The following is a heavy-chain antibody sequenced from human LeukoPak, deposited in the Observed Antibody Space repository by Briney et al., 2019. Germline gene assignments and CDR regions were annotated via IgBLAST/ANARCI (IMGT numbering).Heavy chain of an antibody. CDR2: ISSSSSYI. V-gene: IGHV3-21*01. D-gene: IGHD3-16*01. Sequence: GGSLRLSCAASGSTFSSYSMNWVRQAPGKGLEWVSSISSSSSYIYYADSVKGRFTISRDNAKNSLYLQMNSLRAEDTAVYYCASGGWTRNDYGDYWGQGTLVTVSS. J-gene: IGHJ4*02. CDR3: ASGGWTRNDYGDY. CDR1: GSTFSSYS.